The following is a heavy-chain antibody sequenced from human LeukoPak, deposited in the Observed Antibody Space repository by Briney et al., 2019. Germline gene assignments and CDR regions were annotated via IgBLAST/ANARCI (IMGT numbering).Heavy chain of an antibody. CDR2: MNPNSGNT. Sequence: ASVKVSCKASGYTFTSYDNNWVRQATGQGLEWMGWMNPNSGNTGYAQKFQGRVTMTRNTSISTAYMELSSLRSEDTAVYYCARDGSSSWYSLLTTGMDVWGQGTTVTVSS. D-gene: IGHD6-13*01. CDR1: GYTFTSYD. CDR3: ARDGSSSWYSLLTTGMDV. V-gene: IGHV1-8*01. J-gene: IGHJ6*02.